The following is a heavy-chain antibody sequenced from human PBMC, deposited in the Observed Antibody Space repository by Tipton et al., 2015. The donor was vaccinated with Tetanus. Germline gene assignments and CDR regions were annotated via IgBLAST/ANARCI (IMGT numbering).Heavy chain of an antibody. V-gene: IGHV5-51*01. CDR2: IYPGDSDT. CDR3: ARGIHYYFGMDV. J-gene: IGHJ6*02. CDR1: GYKFINSW. Sequence: QLVQSGAEGQKPGESLKISCKGSGYKFINSWIGWVRQMPGKGLEWMGIIYPGDSDTRYSPPFQGQVTISPDKSISTAYLQWSSLKASDTAMYYCARGIHYYFGMDVWGQGTTVTVSS.